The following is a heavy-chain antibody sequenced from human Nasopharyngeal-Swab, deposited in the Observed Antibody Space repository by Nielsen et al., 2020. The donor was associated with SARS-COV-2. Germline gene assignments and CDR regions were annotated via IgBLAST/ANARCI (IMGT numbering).Heavy chain of an antibody. J-gene: IGHJ4*02. Sequence: ASVKVSCKASGYTFTSYAMHWVRQAPGQRLEWMGWINAGNGNTKYSQKFQGRVTITRDTSATTAYMELSSLRSEDTAGYYCAFVSYDSSGYYYSYWGQGTLVTVSS. CDR1: GYTFTSYA. D-gene: IGHD3-22*01. CDR2: INAGNGNT. CDR3: AFVSYDSSGYYYSY. V-gene: IGHV1-3*01.